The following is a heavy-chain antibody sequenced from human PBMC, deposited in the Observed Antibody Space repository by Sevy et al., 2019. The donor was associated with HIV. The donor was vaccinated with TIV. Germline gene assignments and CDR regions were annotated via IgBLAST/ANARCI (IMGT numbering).Heavy chain of an antibody. CDR3: ATSYSYYYDSSGYYY. J-gene: IGHJ4*02. D-gene: IGHD3-22*01. Sequence: SETLSLTCTVSGGSISSGGYYWSWIHQHPGKGLEWIGYIYYSGSTYYNPSLKSRVTISVDTSKNQFSLKLSSVTAADTAVYYCATSYSYYYDSSGYYYWGQGTLVTVSS. CDR1: GGSISSGGYY. CDR2: IYYSGST. V-gene: IGHV4-31*03.